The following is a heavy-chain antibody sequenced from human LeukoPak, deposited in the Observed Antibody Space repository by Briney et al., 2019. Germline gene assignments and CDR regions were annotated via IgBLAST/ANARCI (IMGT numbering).Heavy chain of an antibody. J-gene: IGHJ4*02. V-gene: IGHV4-34*01. Sequence: PSETLSLTCAVYGGSFSGYYWSFIRQPPGKGLEWIGEINHSGNSNYNPSLKSRVTISLDTSKNQFSLKLSSVTAADTAVYYCALTYYYDSSFYFDYWGQGTLVTVSS. CDR1: GGSFSGYY. CDR3: ALTYYYDSSFYFDY. D-gene: IGHD3-22*01. CDR2: INHSGNS.